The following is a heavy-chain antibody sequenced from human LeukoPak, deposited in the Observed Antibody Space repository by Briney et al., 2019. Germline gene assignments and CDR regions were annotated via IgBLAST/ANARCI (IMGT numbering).Heavy chain of an antibody. Sequence: SETLSLTCTVSGGSFSDYYWSWIRQPPGGGLEWIAYSGSTNYNPSLKSRVIISVDTSKNQFSLKLSPVTAADTAVYYCARVGIDYSGNILKYYFDYWGQGTLVTVSS. D-gene: IGHD4-23*01. CDR1: GGSFSDYY. CDR2: SGST. CDR3: ARVGIDYSGNILKYYFDY. J-gene: IGHJ4*02. V-gene: IGHV4-59*01.